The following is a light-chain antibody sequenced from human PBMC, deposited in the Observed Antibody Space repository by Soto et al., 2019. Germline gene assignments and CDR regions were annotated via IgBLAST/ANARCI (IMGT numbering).Light chain of an antibody. V-gene: IGKV3-20*01. Sequence: EIVLTQSPATLSLSPGERATLSCRASQSVSSYLAWYQQKPGQAPRLLIYDASTRATGIPDRFSGSASGTDFTLTISRLEPEDFAVYYCQQYGSSPLITFGQGTRLEIK. CDR3: QQYGSSPLIT. CDR1: QSVSSY. J-gene: IGKJ5*01. CDR2: DAS.